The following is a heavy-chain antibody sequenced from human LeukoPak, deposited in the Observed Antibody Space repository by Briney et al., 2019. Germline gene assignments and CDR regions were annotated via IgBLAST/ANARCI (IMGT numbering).Heavy chain of an antibody. Sequence: LPGGTLRLSCAGSGFTFSSYWMSWVRQAPGKGLEWVTNIKRDESEVYYVDSVKGRFTVSRDNAKNSLYLQMNSLRAEDTAVYYCARGSNSYPYCYDYWGQGILVTVSS. J-gene: IGHJ4*02. V-gene: IGHV3-7*04. CDR1: GFTFSSYW. CDR2: IKRDESEV. D-gene: IGHD2-2*01. CDR3: ARGSNSYPYCYDY.